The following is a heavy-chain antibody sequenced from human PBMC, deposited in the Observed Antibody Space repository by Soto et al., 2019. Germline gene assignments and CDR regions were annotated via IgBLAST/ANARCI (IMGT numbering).Heavy chain of an antibody. Sequence: PGGSLRLSCAASGFTFSIYAMSWVRQAPGKGLEWVSAISGSGGSTYYADSVKGRFTISRDNSKNTLYLQMNSLRAEDTAVYYCAKDHCGGDCYRPIEIDYWGQGTLVTVSS. CDR3: AKDHCGGDCYRPIEIDY. V-gene: IGHV3-23*01. CDR1: GFTFSIYA. D-gene: IGHD2-21*02. J-gene: IGHJ4*02. CDR2: ISGSGGST.